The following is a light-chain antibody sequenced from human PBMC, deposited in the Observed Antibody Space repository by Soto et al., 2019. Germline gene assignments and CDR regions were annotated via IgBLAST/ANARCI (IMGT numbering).Light chain of an antibody. V-gene: IGLV2-14*03. Sequence: QSVLAQPASLSGAPGQSITISCTGTSREVGGYNFVSWYQHHPGKAPKLIIYDVSNRPSGVSNRFSGSKSGNTASLTISGLQPEDEADYYCSSYTTSNTRQIVFGTGTKVTVL. J-gene: IGLJ1*01. CDR1: SREVGGYNF. CDR2: DVS. CDR3: SSYTTSNTRQIV.